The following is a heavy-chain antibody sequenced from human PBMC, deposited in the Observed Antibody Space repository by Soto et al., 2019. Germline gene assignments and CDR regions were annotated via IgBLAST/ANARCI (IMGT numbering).Heavy chain of an antibody. J-gene: IGHJ5*02. CDR2: IYHSGST. V-gene: IGHV4-4*02. Sequence: QVQLQESGPGLVKPSGTLSLTCAVSGGSISSSNWRSWVRQPPGKGLEWIGEIYHSGSTNYNPSLKSRVTLSVDKSKNQYSLKLSSVPAADTAVYYCARDRGYSLYWFDPWGQGTLVTVSS. CDR3: ARDRGYSLYWFDP. D-gene: IGHD5-12*01. CDR1: GGSISSSNW.